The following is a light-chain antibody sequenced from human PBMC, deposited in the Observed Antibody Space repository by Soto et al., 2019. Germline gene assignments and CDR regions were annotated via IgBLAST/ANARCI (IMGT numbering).Light chain of an antibody. CDR2: KVS. V-gene: IGKV2-30*01. Sequence: DVVMTQSPVSLPVTLGQSASISCRSSQSLAYSDGNTYWSWFHQRPGQSPRRLIYKVSNRDSGGPDRSSGSGSGTEFTLRISRLEAEYVGVYYCLQGTFCPQTFGKGTKLQIK. J-gene: IGKJ2*01. CDR1: QSLAYSDGNTY. CDR3: LQGTFCPQT.